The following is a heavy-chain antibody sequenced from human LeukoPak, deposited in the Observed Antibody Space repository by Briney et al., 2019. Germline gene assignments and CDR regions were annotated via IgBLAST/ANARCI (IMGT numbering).Heavy chain of an antibody. V-gene: IGHV5-51*01. CDR2: IYPGDSDT. CDR3: ARHKAVAGPGDY. CDR1: GYSFTSYW. D-gene: IGHD6-19*01. J-gene: IGHJ4*02. Sequence: GESLQISCQGSGYSFTSYWIGWVRPMPGKGLEWMGIIYPGDSDTRYSPSFQGQVTISADKSISTAYLQWSSLKASDTAMYYCARHKAVAGPGDYWGQGTLVTVSS.